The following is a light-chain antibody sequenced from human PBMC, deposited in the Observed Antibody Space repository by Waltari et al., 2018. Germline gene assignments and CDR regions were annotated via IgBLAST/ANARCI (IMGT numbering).Light chain of an antibody. CDR1: SSDVGSYNL. CDR3: CSYAGSSTWV. J-gene: IGLJ3*02. CDR2: EVS. V-gene: IGLV2-23*02. Sequence: QSALTQPASVSGSPGQSITISCTGTSSDVGSYNLVSWYQQHPGKATKLMIYEVSKRPSWFFHCFFGSNSVNTASLTISGLQSDDESDYYCCSYAGSSTWVFGGGTKLTVL.